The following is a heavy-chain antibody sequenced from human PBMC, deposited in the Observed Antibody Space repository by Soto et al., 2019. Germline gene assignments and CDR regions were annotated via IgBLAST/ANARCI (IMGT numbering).Heavy chain of an antibody. V-gene: IGHV1-2*04. Sequence: QVQLVQSGAEVKKPGASVKVSCKASGYTFTGYYMHWVRQAPGQGLEWMGWINPNSGGTNYAQKFQGWVTMTRDTSIXTAXXXLSRXXXXXTAVXXCXRDFRGWFDPWGQGTLVTVSS. CDR3: XRDFRGWFDP. CDR1: GYTFTGYY. J-gene: IGHJ5*02. CDR2: INPNSGGT.